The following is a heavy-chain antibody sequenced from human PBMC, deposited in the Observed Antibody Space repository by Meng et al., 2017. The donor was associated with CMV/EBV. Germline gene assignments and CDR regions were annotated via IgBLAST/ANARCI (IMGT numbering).Heavy chain of an antibody. D-gene: IGHD3-10*01. V-gene: IGHV3-15*01. CDR1: GFTFSNAW. CDR2: IKSKTDGGTT. CDR3: TTESGGSGRRNFDY. J-gene: IGHJ4*02. Sequence: GESLKISCAASGFTFSNAWMSWVRQAPGKGLEWVGRIKSKTDGGTTDYAAPVKGRFTISRDDSKNTLYLQMNSLKTEDTAVYYCTTESGGSGRRNFDYWGQGTLVTV.